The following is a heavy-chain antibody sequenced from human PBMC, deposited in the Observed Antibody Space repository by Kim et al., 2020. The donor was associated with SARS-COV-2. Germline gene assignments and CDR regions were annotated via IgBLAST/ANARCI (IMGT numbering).Heavy chain of an antibody. V-gene: IGHV3-23*01. CDR2: ISGSGGST. Sequence: GGSLRLSCAASGFTFSSYAMSWVRQAPGKGLEWVSAISGSGGSTYYADSVKGRFTISRDNSKNTLYLQMNSLRAEDTAVYYCAKDAGGEWLRLDYYYGMDVWGQGTTVTVSS. CDR3: AKDAGGEWLRLDYYYGMDV. CDR1: GFTFSSYA. J-gene: IGHJ6*02. D-gene: IGHD5-12*01.